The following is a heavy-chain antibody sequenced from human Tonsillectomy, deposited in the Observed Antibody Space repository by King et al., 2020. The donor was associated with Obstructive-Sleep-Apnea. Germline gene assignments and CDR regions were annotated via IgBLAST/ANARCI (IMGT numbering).Heavy chain of an antibody. Sequence: VQLVQSGAEVKKPGASVKVSCKVSGYTLTELSMHWVRQAPGKGLEWMGGFDPEDGEKIYAQKFQGRVTMTEDTSTDTAYMGRRSLRSEDTAVYYCATGLGLSAYHNWFDPWGQGTLVTVSS. V-gene: IGHV1-24*01. J-gene: IGHJ5*02. CDR2: FDPEDGEK. D-gene: IGHD2-2*02. CDR1: GYTLTELS. CDR3: ATGLGLSAYHNWFDP.